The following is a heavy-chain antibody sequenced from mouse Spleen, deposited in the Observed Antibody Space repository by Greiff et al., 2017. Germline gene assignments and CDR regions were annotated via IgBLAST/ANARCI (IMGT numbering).Heavy chain of an antibody. CDR3: ASLYGSSYPFAY. CDR2: IDPSDSET. V-gene: IGHV1-52*01. D-gene: IGHD1-1*01. J-gene: IGHJ3*01. Sequence: VQLQESGAELVRPGSSVKLSCKASGYTFTSYWMHWVKQRPIQGLEWIGNIDPSDSETHYNQKFKDKATLTVDKSSSTDYMQLSSLTSEDSAVYYCASLYGSSYPFAYWGQGTLVTVSA. CDR1: GYTFTSYW.